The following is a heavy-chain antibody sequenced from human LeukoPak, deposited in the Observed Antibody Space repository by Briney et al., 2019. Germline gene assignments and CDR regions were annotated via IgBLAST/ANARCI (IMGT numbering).Heavy chain of an antibody. D-gene: IGHD3-22*01. Sequence: SQTLSLTCTVSGGSLSSGGYYWSWIRQHPGKGLEWIGYIYYSGSTYYNPSLKSRVTISVDTYKNQFSLTLSSVTAAATAVYYCASEYYYDSSGYYYNYWGQGTLVTVSS. CDR1: GGSLSSGGYY. CDR3: ASEYYYDSSGYYYNY. J-gene: IGHJ4*02. V-gene: IGHV4-31*03. CDR2: IYYSGST.